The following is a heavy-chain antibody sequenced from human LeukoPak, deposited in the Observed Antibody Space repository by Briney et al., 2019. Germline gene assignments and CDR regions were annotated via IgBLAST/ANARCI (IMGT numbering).Heavy chain of an antibody. J-gene: IGHJ5*02. CDR2: LKSKRDGGTT. CDR3: AKLPLSGYAPLGP. V-gene: IGHV3-15*01. D-gene: IGHD3-22*01. CDR1: GFSFSRAW. Sequence: GGSLRLSCAASGFSFSRAWMNWVRQAPGKGLEWVGRLKSKRDGGTTDYAAPVKGRFTISRDDSKNTLYLQMNSLRAEDTAVYYCAKLPLSGYAPLGPWGQGTLVTVSS.